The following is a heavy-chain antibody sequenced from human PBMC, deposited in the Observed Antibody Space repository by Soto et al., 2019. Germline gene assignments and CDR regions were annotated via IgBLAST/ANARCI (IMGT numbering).Heavy chain of an antibody. CDR3: ARKIGDVPFDV. CDR2: IYRTGST. Sequence: SETLSLTCTVSGGSISTYYWNWIRQSPGKGLEWIGYIYRTGSTHYNPSLNSRVAIPLDTSRNKFSLKLNSVTAADTAVYFCARKIGDVPFDVCGQGTTVT. J-gene: IGHJ3*01. CDR1: GGSISTYY. V-gene: IGHV4-59*01. D-gene: IGHD3-10*02.